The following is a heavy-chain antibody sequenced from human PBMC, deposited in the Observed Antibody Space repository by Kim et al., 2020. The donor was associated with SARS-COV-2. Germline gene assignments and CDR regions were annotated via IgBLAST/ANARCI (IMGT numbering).Heavy chain of an antibody. CDR1: GFTFSGSA. Sequence: GGSLRLSCAASGFTFSGSAIHWVRQASGKGLEWVGRIRTKANNYATAYTASVKGRFTISRDDSKNTAYLQMNSLKTEDTAVYYCTRHEGGDPFDYWGQGTLVTVSS. J-gene: IGHJ4*02. D-gene: IGHD3-16*01. CDR2: IRTKANNYAT. CDR3: TRHEGGDPFDY. V-gene: IGHV3-73*01.